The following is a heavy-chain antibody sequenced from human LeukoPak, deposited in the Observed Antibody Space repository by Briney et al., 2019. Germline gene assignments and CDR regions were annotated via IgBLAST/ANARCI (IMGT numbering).Heavy chain of an antibody. D-gene: IGHD3-22*01. CDR2: IKEDGSEK. V-gene: IGHV3-7*01. CDR3: ARASSQPGYYESDYYYMDV. J-gene: IGHJ6*03. CDR1: GFTFSSYE. Sequence: PGGSLRLSCAASGFTFSSYEMNWVRQAPGKGLEWVASIKEDGSEKYYVDSVKGRFTISRDNAKNSLYLRMNSLRAEDTAVYYCARASSQPGYYESDYYYMDVWGKGTTVTVSS.